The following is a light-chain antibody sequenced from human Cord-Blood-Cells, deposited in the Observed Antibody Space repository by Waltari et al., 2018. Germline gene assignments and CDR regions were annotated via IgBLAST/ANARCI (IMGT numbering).Light chain of an antibody. CDR3: QRRSNWPQLT. CDR1: PSVSSN. J-gene: IGKJ4*01. CDR2: DAS. Sequence: EIVLTQSPATLSLSPRERAHLPCRDRPSVSSNLACYLQKPGRAPRLLIHDASNRATGIPARFSGSGSGTDFTLTFSSLEPEDFAVYYCQRRSNWPQLTFGGGTKVEIK. V-gene: IGKV3-11*01.